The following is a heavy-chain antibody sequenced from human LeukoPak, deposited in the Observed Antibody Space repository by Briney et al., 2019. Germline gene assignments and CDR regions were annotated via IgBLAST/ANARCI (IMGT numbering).Heavy chain of an antibody. J-gene: IGHJ3*02. D-gene: IGHD3-10*01. V-gene: IGHV1-69*01. CDR3: ASLNFTMVRGVMFAFDI. CDR1: GGAFSSYA. CDR2: IIPIFGTA. Sequence: SVKVSCKASGGAFSSYAISWVRQAPGQGLEWMGGIIPIFGTANYAQKFQGRVTITADESTSTAYMELSSLRSEDTAVYYCASLNFTMVRGVMFAFDIWGQGTMVTVSS.